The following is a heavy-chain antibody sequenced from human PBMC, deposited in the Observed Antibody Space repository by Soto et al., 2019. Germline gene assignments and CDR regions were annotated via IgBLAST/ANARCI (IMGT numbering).Heavy chain of an antibody. J-gene: IGHJ6*02. Sequence: QVQLQESGPGLVKPSQTLSLTCTVSGGSISSGDYYWSWIRQPPGKGLEWIGYIYYSGSTYYNPSPRSRVTISVDMSKNQFSLKLSSVTAADTAVYYCARADFWMYGMDVWGQGTTVTVSS. CDR2: IYYSGST. CDR1: GGSISSGDYY. D-gene: IGHD3-3*01. V-gene: IGHV4-30-4*01. CDR3: ARADFWMYGMDV.